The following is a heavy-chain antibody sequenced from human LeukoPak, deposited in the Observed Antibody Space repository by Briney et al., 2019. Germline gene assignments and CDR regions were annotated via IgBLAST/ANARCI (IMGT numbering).Heavy chain of an antibody. J-gene: IGHJ6*02. D-gene: IGHD6-19*01. Sequence: SETLSLTCAVYGVSFSGYYWSWIRQPPGKGLEWIGEINHSGSTNHNPSLKSRVTISVDTSKNQFSLKLSSVTAADTAVYYCARGRSVAGFYYYYGMDVWGQGTTVTVSS. CDR3: ARGRSVAGFYYYYGMDV. CDR1: GVSFSGYY. V-gene: IGHV4-34*01. CDR2: INHSGST.